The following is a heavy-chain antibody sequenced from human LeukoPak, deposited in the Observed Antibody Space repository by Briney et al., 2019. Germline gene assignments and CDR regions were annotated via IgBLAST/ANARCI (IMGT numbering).Heavy chain of an antibody. CDR1: GGSISCYY. D-gene: IGHD1-14*01. CDR3: ARGGTNRAFDY. Sequence: SETLSLTCTVSGGSISCYYWSWIRQPPGKGLEWIGYIFYSGSTNYNPSLKSRVTISVDTSKNQFSLKLTSVTAADTAVYYCARGGTNRAFDYWGQGTLVTVSS. J-gene: IGHJ4*02. CDR2: IFYSGST. V-gene: IGHV4-59*01.